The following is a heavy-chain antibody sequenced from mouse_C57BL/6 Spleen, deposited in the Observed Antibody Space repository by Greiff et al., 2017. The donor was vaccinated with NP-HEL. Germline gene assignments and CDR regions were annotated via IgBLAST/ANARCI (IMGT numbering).Heavy chain of an antibody. V-gene: IGHV1-74*01. J-gene: IGHJ2*01. D-gene: IGHD1-1*01. CDR2: IHPSDSDT. CDR1: GYTFTSYW. Sequence: QVQLQQPGAELVKPGASVKVSCKASGYTFTSYWMHWVKQRPGQGLEWIGRIHPSDSDTNYNQKFKGKATLTVDNSSSTAYMQLSSLTSEDSAVYYCARTTVVPYFDYGGKAPLSQSPQ. CDR3: ARTTVVPYFDY.